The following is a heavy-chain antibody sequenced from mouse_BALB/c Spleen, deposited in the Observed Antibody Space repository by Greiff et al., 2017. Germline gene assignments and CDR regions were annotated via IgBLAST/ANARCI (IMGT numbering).Heavy chain of an antibody. J-gene: IGHJ3*01. CDR3: ARDGGTGPAWFAY. CDR1: GFSLTSYG. CDR2: IWAGGST. D-gene: IGHD4-1*01. V-gene: IGHV2-9*02. Sequence: VMLVESGPGLVAPSQSLSITCTVSGFSLTSYGVHWVRQPPGKGLEWLGVIWAGGSTNYNSALMSRLSISKDNSKSQVFLKMNSLQTDDTAMYYCARDGGTGPAWFAYWGQGTLVTVSA.